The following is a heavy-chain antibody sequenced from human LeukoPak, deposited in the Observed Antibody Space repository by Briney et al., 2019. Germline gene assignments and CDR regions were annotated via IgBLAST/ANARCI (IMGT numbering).Heavy chain of an antibody. V-gene: IGHV1-8*01. J-gene: IGHJ4*02. CDR1: GYTFTSYD. CDR2: MNPNSGNT. Sequence: ASVKVSCKASGYTFTSYDINWVRQATGQGLEWMGWMNPNSGNTGYAQKFQGRVTMTRDTAISTAYMELSSLRSEDTAVYYCARGQYYYDSSGYYLDYWGQGTLVTVSS. CDR3: ARGQYYYDSSGYYLDY. D-gene: IGHD3-22*01.